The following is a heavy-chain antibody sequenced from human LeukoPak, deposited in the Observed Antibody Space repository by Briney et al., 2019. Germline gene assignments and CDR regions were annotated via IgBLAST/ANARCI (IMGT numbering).Heavy chain of an antibody. CDR1: GFTVSSNY. CDR3: ARDVTMVRGVIVY. J-gene: IGHJ4*02. D-gene: IGHD3-10*01. CDR2: IYSGGST. Sequence: GGSLRLSCAASGFTVSSNYMSWVRQAPGKGLEWVSVIYSGGSTYYADSVKGRFTISRDNSKNTLYLQMNSLRAEDTVAYYCARDVTMVRGVIVYWGQGTLVTVSS. V-gene: IGHV3-53*01.